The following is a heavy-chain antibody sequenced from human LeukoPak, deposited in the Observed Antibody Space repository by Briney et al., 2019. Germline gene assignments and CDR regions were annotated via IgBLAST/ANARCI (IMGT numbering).Heavy chain of an antibody. CDR2: ITSDGSHT. D-gene: IGHD3-10*01. CDR1: AFTFSNYF. J-gene: IGHJ3*02. Sequence: GGSLRLSCAASAFTFSNYFMHWVRQAPGKGLEWVAVITSDGSHTFYVESVKGRFTISRDNFKKTLYLQMNSLRAEDTAVYFCARERQDTIVHSGAFDIWGQGTMVTVSS. V-gene: IGHV3-30-3*01. CDR3: ARERQDTIVHSGAFDI.